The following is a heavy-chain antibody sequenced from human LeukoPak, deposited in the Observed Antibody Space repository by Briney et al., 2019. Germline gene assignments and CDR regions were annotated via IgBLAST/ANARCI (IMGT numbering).Heavy chain of an antibody. D-gene: IGHD3-3*01. CDR3: ARAERFLEWDDAFDI. V-gene: IGHV3-21*01. CDR2: ISSSSSYI. Sequence: GGSLRLSCAASGFTFRSYSMNWVCQAPGKGLEWVSSISSSSSYIYYGDSVKGRFTISRDNAKNSLYLQMNSLRAEDTAMYYCARAERFLEWDDAFDIWGQGTMVTVSS. J-gene: IGHJ3*02. CDR1: GFTFRSYS.